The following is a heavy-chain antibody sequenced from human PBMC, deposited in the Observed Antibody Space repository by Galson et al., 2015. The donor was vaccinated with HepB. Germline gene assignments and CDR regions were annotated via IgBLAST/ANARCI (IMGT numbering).Heavy chain of an antibody. CDR1: GYSFTSYW. CDR2: IDPSDSYT. CDR3: ARHQFFSSSWSNAFDI. V-gene: IGHV5-10-1*01. Sequence: QSGAEVKKPGESLRISCKGSGYSFTSYWISWVRQMPGKGLEWMGRIDPSDSYTNYSPSFQGHVTISADKSISTAYLQWSSLKASDTAMYYCARHQFFSSSWSNAFDIWGQGTMVTVSS. D-gene: IGHD6-13*01. J-gene: IGHJ3*02.